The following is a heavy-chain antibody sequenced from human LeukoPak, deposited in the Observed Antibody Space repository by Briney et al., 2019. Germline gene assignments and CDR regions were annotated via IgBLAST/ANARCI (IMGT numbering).Heavy chain of an antibody. Sequence: SETLSLTCTVSGGSISSYYWTWIRQPPGKGLGLEWIGDIYSSGGTNYNPPLKRRGAISIDTSKNQVFLKLSCVAAADTAVYYCARLWDSSSSLDYWGQGTLVTVSS. V-gene: IGHV4-4*09. CDR1: GGSISSYY. D-gene: IGHD6-6*01. CDR3: ARLWDSSSSLDY. CDR2: IYSSGGT. J-gene: IGHJ4*02.